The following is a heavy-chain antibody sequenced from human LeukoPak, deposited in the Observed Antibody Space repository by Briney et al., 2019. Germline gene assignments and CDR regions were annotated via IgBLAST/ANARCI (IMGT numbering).Heavy chain of an antibody. Sequence: ASVKVSCKASGGTFSSYAISWVRQAPGRGREWMGGIIPIFGPANYAQKFQGRVTITTDESTSTAYMELSSLRSEDTAVYYCAREAPAYYYDSGGYPGNYYFDYWGQGTLVTVSS. J-gene: IGHJ4*02. V-gene: IGHV1-69*05. CDR1: GGTFSSYA. CDR3: AREAPAYYYDSGGYPGNYYFDY. D-gene: IGHD3-22*01. CDR2: IIPIFGPA.